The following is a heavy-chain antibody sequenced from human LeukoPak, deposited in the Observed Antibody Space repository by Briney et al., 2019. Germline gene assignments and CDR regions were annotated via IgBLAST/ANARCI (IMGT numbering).Heavy chain of an antibody. J-gene: IGHJ4*02. D-gene: IGHD6-19*01. Sequence: ASVKVSCKASGYTFTGYYMHWVRQAPGQGLEWMGRINPNSGGTNYAQKFQGRVTMTRDTSISTAYMELSRLRSDDTAAYYCASSGWYEEDTFDYWGQGTLVTVSS. CDR1: GYTFTGYY. CDR2: INPNSGGT. V-gene: IGHV1-2*06. CDR3: ASSGWYEEDTFDY.